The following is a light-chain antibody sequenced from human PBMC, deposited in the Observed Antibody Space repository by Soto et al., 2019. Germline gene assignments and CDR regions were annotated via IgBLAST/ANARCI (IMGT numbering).Light chain of an antibody. CDR3: SSWTSSTTQV. CDR1: SIDVGGYNF. J-gene: IGLJ3*02. V-gene: IGLV2-14*01. Sequence: QSALTQPASVSGSPGQSITISCTGTSIDVGGYNFVSWYQQHPGKAPKLMIYEVNNRPSGVSNRFSGSKSGNTASLTISGLQAEDEADYYCSSWTSSTTQVLGGGTKLTVL. CDR2: EVN.